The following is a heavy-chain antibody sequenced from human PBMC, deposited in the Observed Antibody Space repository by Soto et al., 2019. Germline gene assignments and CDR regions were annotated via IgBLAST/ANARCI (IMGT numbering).Heavy chain of an antibody. Sequence: HPGGSLRLSCEASGFSFSDHWVEWVRQAPGKGLEWVGRIKRKTESYITEYAASVEGRFTISRDDSKTSLYLQVNSLKSDDTAVYFCARSTYWRLDVWGRGTLVTVSS. CDR2: IKRKTESYIT. CDR3: ARSTYWRLDV. J-gene: IGHJ2*01. D-gene: IGHD2-2*01. V-gene: IGHV3-72*01. CDR1: GFSFSDHW.